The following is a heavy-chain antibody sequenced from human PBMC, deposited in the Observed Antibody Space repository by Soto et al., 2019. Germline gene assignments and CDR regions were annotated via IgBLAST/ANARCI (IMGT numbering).Heavy chain of an antibody. J-gene: IGHJ5*02. V-gene: IGHV1-46*01. CDR2: INPSGGST. CDR3: ARVGYCSGGSCSNWFDP. D-gene: IGHD2-15*01. Sequence: ASVKVSCKASGYTFTSDYMHWVRQAPGQGLEWMGIINPSGGSTSYAQKFQGRVTMTRDTSTSTVYMELSSLRSEDTAVYYCARVGYCSGGSCSNWFDPWGQGTLVTVSS. CDR1: GYTFTSDY.